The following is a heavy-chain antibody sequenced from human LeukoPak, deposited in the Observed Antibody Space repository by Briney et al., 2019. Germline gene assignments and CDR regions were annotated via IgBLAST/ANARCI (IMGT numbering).Heavy chain of an antibody. J-gene: IGHJ4*02. CDR1: GFTFRSYW. V-gene: IGHV3-74*01. CDR2: INGDGSTT. Sequence: GGSLRLSCAASGFTFRSYWMHWVRQGPGKGLVWVSRINGDGSTTNYADSVKGRFTISRDNAKNTLYLQMNSLRAEDTAVYYCARGTDTEYDLFDYWGQGTLVTVSS. CDR3: ARGTDTEYDLFDY. D-gene: IGHD3-3*01.